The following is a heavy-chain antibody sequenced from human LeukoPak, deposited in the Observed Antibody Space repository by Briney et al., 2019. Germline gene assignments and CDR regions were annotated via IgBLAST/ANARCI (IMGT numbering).Heavy chain of an antibody. CDR1: GLTFSNHG. J-gene: IGHJ4*02. D-gene: IGHD3-10*01. Sequence: GGSLRLSCTASGLTFSNHGMNWVRQAPDKGLEWVAFIGHEGNNEQYRDSLKGRFTISRDNSKNTLYLQMNSLRTEDTAMYYCAKDGAYYIDGHWGQGTLVTVAS. CDR2: IGHEGNNE. V-gene: IGHV3-30*02. CDR3: AKDGAYYIDGH.